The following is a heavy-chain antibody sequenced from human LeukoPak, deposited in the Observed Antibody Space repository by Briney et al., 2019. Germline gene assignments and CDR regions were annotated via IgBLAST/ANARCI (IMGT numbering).Heavy chain of an antibody. J-gene: IGHJ4*02. V-gene: IGHV5-51*01. Sequence: GESLKISCKGSGYSFTSYWIGWVRQMPGKGLEWMGIIYPGDSDTRYSPSFQGQVTVSADKSISTAYLQWSSLKASDTAMYYCARSHDSSGYPFDYWGQGTLVTVSS. CDR2: IYPGDSDT. CDR3: ARSHDSSGYPFDY. CDR1: GYSFTSYW. D-gene: IGHD3-22*01.